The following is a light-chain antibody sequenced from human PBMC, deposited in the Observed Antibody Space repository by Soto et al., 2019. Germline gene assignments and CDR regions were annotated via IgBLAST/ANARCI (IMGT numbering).Light chain of an antibody. Sequence: GERATINCKSSQSVLYRSNSKNYLAWYQQKPGQAPRLLIYGASSRATGIPDRFSGSGSGTDFTLTISRLEPEDFAVYYCQQYGSSPPLTFGGGTKVDIK. V-gene: IGKV3-20*01. CDR3: QQYGSSPPLT. CDR1: QSVLYRSNSKNY. CDR2: GAS. J-gene: IGKJ4*01.